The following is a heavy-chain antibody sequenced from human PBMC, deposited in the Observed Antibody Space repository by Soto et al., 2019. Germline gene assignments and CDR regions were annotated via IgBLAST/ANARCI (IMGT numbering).Heavy chain of an antibody. Sequence: QVQLEQSGAEVKKPGSSVKVSCKASGGTLSDHGVAWLRQAPGQGLEWMGGTIPVFNTAKYAQKFQGRVTVTADKFTNIAYMELTSLRPEDTAIYFCARDTRDWGEWSGFQLWGQGARVTVSS. CDR3: ARDTRDWGEWSGFQL. D-gene: IGHD3-16*01. CDR1: GGTLSDHG. V-gene: IGHV1-69*06. J-gene: IGHJ4*02. CDR2: TIPVFNTA.